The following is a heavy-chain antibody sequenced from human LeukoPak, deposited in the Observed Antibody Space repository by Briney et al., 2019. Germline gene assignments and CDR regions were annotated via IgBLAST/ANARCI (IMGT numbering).Heavy chain of an antibody. V-gene: IGHV4-4*02. CDR3: ARKAAAHSEPSYGDYYYYGMDV. J-gene: IGHJ6*02. Sequence: PSETLSLTCAVSGDSISSSNWWSWVRQPPGKGLEWIGEIYHSGSTNYNPSLKSRVTISVDKSKNQFSLKLSSVTAADTAVYYCARKAAAHSEPSYGDYYYYGMDVWGQGTTVTVSS. D-gene: IGHD4-17*01. CDR1: GDSISSSNW. CDR2: IYHSGST.